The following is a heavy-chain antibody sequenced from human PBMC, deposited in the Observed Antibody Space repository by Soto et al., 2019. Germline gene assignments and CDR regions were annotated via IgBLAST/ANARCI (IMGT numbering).Heavy chain of an antibody. CDR1: GGSFSGYY. CDR2: INHSGST. J-gene: IGHJ6*02. Sequence: LSLSCAVYGGSFSGYYWSGIRQPPGKGLEGIGEINHSGSTNYNPSLKSRVTISVDTSKHHFSLKLSSVTAADTAVYYYARGGKPGYYHNYGMDVWGQGTTVTVPS. CDR3: ARGGKPGYYHNYGMDV. D-gene: IGHD1-26*01. V-gene: IGHV4-34*01.